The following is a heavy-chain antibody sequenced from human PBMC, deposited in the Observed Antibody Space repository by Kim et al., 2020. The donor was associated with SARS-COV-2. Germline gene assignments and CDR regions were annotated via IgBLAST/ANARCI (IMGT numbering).Heavy chain of an antibody. CDR2: KHDGSET. J-gene: IGHJ4*02. CDR3: TRDLEL. Sequence: KHDGSETYSVDSVKGRFTISRDNAKNSLFLQTNSLRAVDTAVYYCTRDLELWGQGALVTVSS. D-gene: IGHD1-7*01. V-gene: IGHV3-7*01.